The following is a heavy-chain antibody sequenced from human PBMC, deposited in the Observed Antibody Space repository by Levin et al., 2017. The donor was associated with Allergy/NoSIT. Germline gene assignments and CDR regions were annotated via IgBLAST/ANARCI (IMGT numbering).Heavy chain of an antibody. Sequence: ETLSLTCAVSGFPFDDYAVSWVRQAPGKRLEWIAVINWNGVRPDYADSVTGRFTISRDNAKNSLYLQMDGLRAEDTALYYCAKSVQLVSSFFDHWGQGTLVTVSS. CDR2: INWNGVRP. D-gene: IGHD2/OR15-2a*01. V-gene: IGHV3-20*04. J-gene: IGHJ4*02. CDR3: AKSVQLVSSFFDH. CDR1: GFPFDDYA.